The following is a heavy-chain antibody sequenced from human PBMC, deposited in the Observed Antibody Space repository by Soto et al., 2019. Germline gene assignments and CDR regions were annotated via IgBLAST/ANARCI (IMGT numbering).Heavy chain of an antibody. D-gene: IGHD5-18*01. V-gene: IGHV3-30*18. Sequence: VQLVESGGGLVQPGRSLRLSCAASGFTFDDYAMHWVRQAPGKGLEWVAVISYDGSNKYYADSVKGRFTISRDNSKNTLYLQMNSLRAEDTAVYYCAKGDGYSYGPPRNYYYGMDVWGQGTTVTVSS. CDR2: ISYDGSNK. CDR1: GFTFDDYA. CDR3: AKGDGYSYGPPRNYYYGMDV. J-gene: IGHJ6*02.